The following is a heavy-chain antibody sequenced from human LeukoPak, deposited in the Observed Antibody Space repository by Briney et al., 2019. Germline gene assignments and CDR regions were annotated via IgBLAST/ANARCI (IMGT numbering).Heavy chain of an antibody. J-gene: IGHJ4*02. CDR2: FSTRGST. CDR1: GGSISRDY. Sequence: SETLSLTCTVSGGSISRDYWSWIRQPAGKGLEWIGRFSTRGSTNYNPSLKSRATLSVDTSKNQFSLQLSFVTAADTAVYYYAREWDYWGQGTLVTVSS. V-gene: IGHV4-4*07. CDR3: AREWDY.